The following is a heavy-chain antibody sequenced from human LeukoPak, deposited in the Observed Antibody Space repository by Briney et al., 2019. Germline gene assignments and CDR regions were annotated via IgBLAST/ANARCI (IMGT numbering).Heavy chain of an antibody. V-gene: IGHV3-7*01. CDR3: ARDWVAGVPFDSFDI. J-gene: IGHJ3*02. D-gene: IGHD3-10*01. Sequence: PGGSLRLSCAASGFTLSSYWISWVRQAPGKGLEWVANIKEDGSEKYYVDSVEGRFTISRDNGKNSLYLNMNSLTAEDTAMYYCARDWVAGVPFDSFDIWGQGTMVSVYS. CDR1: GFTLSSYW. CDR2: IKEDGSEK.